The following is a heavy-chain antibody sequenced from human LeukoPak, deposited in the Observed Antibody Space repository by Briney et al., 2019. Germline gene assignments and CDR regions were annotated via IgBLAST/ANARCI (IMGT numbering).Heavy chain of an antibody. V-gene: IGHV1-18*01. Sequence: ASVKVSCKASGYTFTSYGISWVRQAPGQGLEWMGWISAYNGNTNYAQKLQGRVTMTTDTSTSTVYMELSSLRSEDTAVYYCARSPGGGYSGYAPLDPWGQGTLVTVSS. CDR3: ARSPGGGYSGYAPLDP. J-gene: IGHJ5*02. CDR1: GYTFTSYG. CDR2: ISAYNGNT. D-gene: IGHD5-12*01.